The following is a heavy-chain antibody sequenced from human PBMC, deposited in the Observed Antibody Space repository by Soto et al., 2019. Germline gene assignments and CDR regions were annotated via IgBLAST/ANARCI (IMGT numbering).Heavy chain of an antibody. CDR1: GGSISSYY. CDR2: IYYSGST. Sequence: SETLSLTCTVSGGSISSYYWSWIRQPPGKGLEWIGYIYYSGSTNYNPSLKSRVTISVDTSKNQFSLKLSSVTAADTAVYYCARVRVATMSSMFDPWGQGTLVTVSS. V-gene: IGHV4-59*01. J-gene: IGHJ5*02. CDR3: ARVRVATMSSMFDP. D-gene: IGHD5-12*01.